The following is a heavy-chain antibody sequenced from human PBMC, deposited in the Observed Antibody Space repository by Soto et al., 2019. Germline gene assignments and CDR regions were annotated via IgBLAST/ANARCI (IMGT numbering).Heavy chain of an antibody. D-gene: IGHD2-2*01. V-gene: IGHV4-59*01. CDR2: IYYSGST. CDR1: GGSISSYY. CDR3: ARAKPDLVPAAMIDY. Sequence: QVQLQESGPGLVKPSETLSLTCTVSGGSISSYYWSWIRQPPGKGLEWIGYIYYSGSTNYNPSLRSRVTIXXDXSXXQFALKLSSVTAADTAVYYCARAKPDLVPAAMIDYWGQGTLVTVSS. J-gene: IGHJ4*02.